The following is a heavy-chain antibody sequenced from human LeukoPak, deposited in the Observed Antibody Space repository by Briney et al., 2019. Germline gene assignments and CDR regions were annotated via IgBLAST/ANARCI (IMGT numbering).Heavy chain of an antibody. Sequence: TGGSLKLSCAASGFTFSSYWMHWVRQAPGKGLVWVSRINGDGSSTAYADSVKGRFTISRDNATNTLYLQMDRLTAEDTAVYYCARAPPWYFDLWVRGTLVTVSS. J-gene: IGHJ2*01. V-gene: IGHV3-74*01. CDR1: GFTFSSYW. CDR2: INGDGSST. CDR3: ARAPPWYFDL.